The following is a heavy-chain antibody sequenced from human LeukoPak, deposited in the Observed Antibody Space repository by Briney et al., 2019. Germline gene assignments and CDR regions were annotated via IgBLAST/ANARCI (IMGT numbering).Heavy chain of an antibody. J-gene: IGHJ4*02. CDR2: ISSSSSYI. Sequence: GGSLRLSCAASGFTFSSYSMNWVRQAPGKGLEWVSSISSSSSYIYYADSVKGRFTISRDNAKNSLYLQMNSLRAEDTAVYYCASVPASRDGYNSPDYWGQGTLVTVSS. V-gene: IGHV3-21*01. CDR1: GFTFSSYS. CDR3: ASVPASRDGYNSPDY. D-gene: IGHD5-12*01.